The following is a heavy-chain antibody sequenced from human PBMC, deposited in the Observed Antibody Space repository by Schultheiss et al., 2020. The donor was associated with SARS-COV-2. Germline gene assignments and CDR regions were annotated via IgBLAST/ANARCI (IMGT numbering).Heavy chain of an antibody. Sequence: GGSLRLSCAASGFTFSNAWMSWVRQAPGKGLEWVSAISGSGGSTYYADSVKGRFIISRDNAKNSVYLQMNSLRAEDTAVYYCARDSGDSTLSYFYNMDVWGQGATVTVSS. V-gene: IGHV3-21*01. CDR1: GFTFSNAW. CDR3: ARDSGDSTLSYFYNMDV. CDR2: ISGSGGST. D-gene: IGHD2-2*01. J-gene: IGHJ6*03.